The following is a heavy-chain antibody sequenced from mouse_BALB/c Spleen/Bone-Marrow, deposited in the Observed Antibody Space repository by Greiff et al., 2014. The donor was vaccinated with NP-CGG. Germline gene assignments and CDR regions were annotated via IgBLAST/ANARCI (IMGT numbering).Heavy chain of an antibody. J-gene: IGHJ4*01. D-gene: IGHD2-4*01. V-gene: IGHV5-17*02. Sequence: EVQVVESGGGLVQPGGSRKLSCAASGFTFSSFGMHWVRQAPEKGLEWVAYISNGSSTIYYADTVKGRFIISRDNPKNTLFLQMTSLRSEDTAMYYCARKGAMITHYYAMDYWGQGTSVTVSS. CDR3: ARKGAMITHYYAMDY. CDR1: GFTFSSFG. CDR2: ISNGSSTI.